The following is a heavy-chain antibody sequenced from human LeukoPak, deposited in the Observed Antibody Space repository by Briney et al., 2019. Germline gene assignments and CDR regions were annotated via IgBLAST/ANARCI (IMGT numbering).Heavy chain of an antibody. D-gene: IGHD6-13*01. CDR2: ISYDGSKK. CDR3: ATTGYSSRNY. Sequence: GGSLRLSCAASGFTFSNYGIHWVRQAPGKGLEWVAVISYDGSKKYYVDSVKGRFTISRDNSKNTLYLQMNSLRAEDTAVYYCATTGYSSRNYWGQGTLVTVSS. V-gene: IGHV3-30*03. CDR1: GFTFSNYG. J-gene: IGHJ4*02.